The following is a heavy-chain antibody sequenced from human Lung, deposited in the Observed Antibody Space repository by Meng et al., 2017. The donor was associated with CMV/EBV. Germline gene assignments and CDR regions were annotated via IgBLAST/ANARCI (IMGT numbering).Heavy chain of an antibody. Sequence: SVXVSXXASGYTFTGYNIHWVRQAPGQGLEWMGWINPHSGDTKYAQKFQGRVTLTTDTSINTAYMEVSRLKSDDTAVFFCARLFQTSLGTNYYYGMDVWGLGTTVTVSS. CDR1: GYTFTGYN. CDR3: ARLFQTSLGTNYYYGMDV. J-gene: IGHJ6*02. CDR2: INPHSGDT. D-gene: IGHD3-10*01. V-gene: IGHV1-2*02.